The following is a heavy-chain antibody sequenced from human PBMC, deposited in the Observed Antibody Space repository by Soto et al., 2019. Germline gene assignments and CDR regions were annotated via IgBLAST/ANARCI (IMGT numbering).Heavy chain of an antibody. V-gene: IGHV3-23*01. J-gene: IGHJ4*02. D-gene: IGHD3-3*01. Sequence: GGSLRLSCAASGFTFSSYAMSWVRQAPGKGLEWVSAISGSGGSTYYADSVKGRFTISRDNSKNTLYLQMNSLRAEDTAVYYCAKRVGITIFGVVILPHDYWGQGTLVTVSS. CDR3: AKRVGITIFGVVILPHDY. CDR2: ISGSGGST. CDR1: GFTFSSYA.